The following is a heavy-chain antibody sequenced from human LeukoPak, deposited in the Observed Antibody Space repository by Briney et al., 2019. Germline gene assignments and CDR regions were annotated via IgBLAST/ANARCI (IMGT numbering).Heavy chain of an antibody. CDR2: IYYSGST. CDR1: GGSISSYY. J-gene: IGHJ4*02. CDR3: ARARYDSSSSWGRLIDY. Sequence: KPSETLSLTCTVSGGSISSYYWSWIRQTPGKGLEWIGYIYYSGSTNYNPSLKSRVTISVDTSKNQFSLKLSSVTAADTAVYYCARARYDSSSSWGRLIDYWGQGTLVTVSS. V-gene: IGHV4-59*01. D-gene: IGHD6-6*01.